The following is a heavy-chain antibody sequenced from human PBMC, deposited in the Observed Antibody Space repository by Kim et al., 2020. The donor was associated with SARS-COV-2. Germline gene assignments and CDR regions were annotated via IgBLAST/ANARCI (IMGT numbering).Heavy chain of an antibody. CDR1: GFTFSDYA. CDR2: TTRDGDGS. V-gene: IGHV3-64D*06. Sequence: GWSLRLSCSASGFTFSDYAIHWVRRTPGMGLQYVSATTRDGDGSFYADSVKDRFTIFRDNSKNTLFLQMSGLRIEDTAIYYCVRYGRSYGAVHWGQGTLVSVS. D-gene: IGHD3-16*01. CDR3: VRYGRSYGAVH. J-gene: IGHJ4*02.